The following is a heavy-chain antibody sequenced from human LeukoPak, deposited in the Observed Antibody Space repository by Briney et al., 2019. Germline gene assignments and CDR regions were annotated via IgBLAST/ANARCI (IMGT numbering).Heavy chain of an antibody. D-gene: IGHD3-3*01. CDR3: ARGSRLGVVERDAFDI. CDR1: GFAFRNYW. V-gene: IGHV3-74*01. Sequence: GGSLRLSCVASGFAFRNYWMYWVRQGPGKGLVWLSRINPDGSTTTYADSVKGRSTISRDNANRMLSLHINSLRVEDSAVYYCARGSRLGVVERDAFDIWGQGTMVTVSS. J-gene: IGHJ3*02. CDR2: INPDGSTT.